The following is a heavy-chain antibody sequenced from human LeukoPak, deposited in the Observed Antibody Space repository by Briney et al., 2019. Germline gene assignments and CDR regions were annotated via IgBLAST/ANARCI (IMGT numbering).Heavy chain of an antibody. J-gene: IGHJ4*02. D-gene: IGHD3-22*01. V-gene: IGHV1-69*13. CDR2: IIPIFGTA. CDR1: GYTFTGYY. Sequence: SVKVSCKASGYTFTGYYMHWVRQAPGQGLEWMGGIIPIFGTANYAQKFQGRVTITADESTSTAYMELSSLRSEDTAVYYCARKMEREGVYYYDSSGYYYWGQGTLVTVSS. CDR3: ARKMEREGVYYYDSSGYYY.